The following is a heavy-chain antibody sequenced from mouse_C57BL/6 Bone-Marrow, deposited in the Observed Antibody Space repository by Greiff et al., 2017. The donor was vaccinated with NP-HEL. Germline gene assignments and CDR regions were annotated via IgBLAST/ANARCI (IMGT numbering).Heavy chain of an antibody. CDR2: ISSGGDYI. CDR1: GFTFSSYA. CDR3: TRDLGYYYSSSHYGYFDV. Sequence: EVTLVESGAGLVKPGGSLKLSCAASGFTFSSYAMSWVRQTPEKRLEWVAYISSGGDYIYYADTVKGRFTISRDNARNTLYLQMSILKSEDTAMYYCTRDLGYYYSSSHYGYFDVWGTGTTVTVSS. D-gene: IGHD1-1*01. V-gene: IGHV5-9-1*02. J-gene: IGHJ1*03.